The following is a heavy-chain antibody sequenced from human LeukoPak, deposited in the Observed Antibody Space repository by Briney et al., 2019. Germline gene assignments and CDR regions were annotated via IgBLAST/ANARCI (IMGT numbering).Heavy chain of an antibody. Sequence: PGGSLRLSCAASGFTFDDYAMHWVRQAPGKGLEWVAVISYDGSNKYYADSVKGRFTISRDNSKNTLYLQMNSLRAEDTAVYYCAKSLGFLEWLLPFDYWGQGTLVTVSS. CDR2: ISYDGSNK. J-gene: IGHJ4*02. D-gene: IGHD3-3*01. CDR1: GFTFDDYA. CDR3: AKSLGFLEWLLPFDY. V-gene: IGHV3-30*18.